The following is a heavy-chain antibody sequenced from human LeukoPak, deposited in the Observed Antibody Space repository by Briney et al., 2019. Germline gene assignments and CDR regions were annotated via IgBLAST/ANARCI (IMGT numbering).Heavy chain of an antibody. CDR3: ARVGPGYGSGTNPFDY. CDR2: IYYSGST. CDR1: GGSISSYY. V-gene: IGHV4-59*01. J-gene: IGHJ4*02. D-gene: IGHD3-10*01. Sequence: PSETLSLTCTVSGGSISSYYWSWIRQPPGKGLKWIDYIYYSGSTNYNPSLKSRVTISVDTSKNQFSLKLSSVTAADTAVYYCARVGPGYGSGTNPFDYWGQGTLVTVSS.